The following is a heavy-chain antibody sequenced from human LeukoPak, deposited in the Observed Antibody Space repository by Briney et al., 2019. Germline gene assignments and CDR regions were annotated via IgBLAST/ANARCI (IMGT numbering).Heavy chain of an antibody. V-gene: IGHV1-69*02. CDR2: IIPILGIA. J-gene: IGHJ4*02. CDR1: GGTFSSYT. D-gene: IGHD3-22*01. Sequence: SVKVSCKASGGTFSSYTISWVRQAPGQGLEWMGRIIPILGIANYAQKFQGRVTITADKSTSTAYMELSSLRSEDTAVYYCARGPMIGYRFDYWGQGTLVTVYS. CDR3: ARGPMIGYRFDY.